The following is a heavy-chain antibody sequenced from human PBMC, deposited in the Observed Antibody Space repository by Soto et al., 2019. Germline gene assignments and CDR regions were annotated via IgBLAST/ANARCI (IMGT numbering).Heavy chain of an antibody. CDR2: IYYSGTT. V-gene: IGHV4-59*01. CDR3: ARKRNLGRRIQPLDS. Sequence: TSVTRSVARRVWGDSICRWSSNCFRQPPGKGLEWIGYIYYSGTTKYSPSLKSRVTMSVDTSKNHCSLKLISVTTADSAVYFCARKRNLGRRIQPLDSWGQETLVTVS. J-gene: IGHJ4*02. CDR1: GDSICRWS. D-gene: IGHD2-15*01.